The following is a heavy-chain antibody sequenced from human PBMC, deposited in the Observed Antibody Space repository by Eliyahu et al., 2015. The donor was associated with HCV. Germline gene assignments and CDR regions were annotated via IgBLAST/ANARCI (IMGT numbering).Heavy chain of an antibody. D-gene: IGHD1-26*01. J-gene: IGHJ4*02. CDR1: GDSISSNKW. CDR2: VHHSGST. V-gene: IGHV4-4*02. CDR3: AGVWDA. Sequence: QVQLQESGPVLVKPSGTLSLTCAVSGDSISSNKWWSWVRQPPGKGLEWIGEVHHSGSTNYNPSLKSRVTMSVDKAKKQFSLKLTSLTAADTAIYYCAGVWDAWGQGALVTVSP.